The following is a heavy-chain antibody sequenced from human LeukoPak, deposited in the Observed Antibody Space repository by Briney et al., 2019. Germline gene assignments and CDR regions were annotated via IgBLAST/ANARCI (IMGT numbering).Heavy chain of an antibody. Sequence: TGGSLRLSCAASGCTFSSYNMNWVRQAPGKGLEWVASISSSSNYIYYVDSVKGRFTISRDNAKNSLYLQMNSLRAEDTAVYYCARDEGYSSSEYFDYWGQGTLVTVSS. J-gene: IGHJ4*02. CDR1: GCTFSSYN. D-gene: IGHD6-6*01. CDR2: ISSSSNYI. CDR3: ARDEGYSSSEYFDY. V-gene: IGHV3-21*01.